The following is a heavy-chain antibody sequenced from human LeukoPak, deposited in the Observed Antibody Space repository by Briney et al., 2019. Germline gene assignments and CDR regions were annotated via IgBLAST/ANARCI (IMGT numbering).Heavy chain of an antibody. Sequence: SETLSLTCTVSGYSISSGYYWGWIRQPPGKGLEWIGSIYHSGSTYYNPSLKSRVTISVDTSKNQFSLKLSSVTAADTAVYYCARGYYDSSGYYYYWGQGTLVTVSS. J-gene: IGHJ4*02. V-gene: IGHV4-38-2*02. CDR1: GYSISSGYY. CDR3: ARGYYDSSGYYYY. D-gene: IGHD3-22*01. CDR2: IYHSGST.